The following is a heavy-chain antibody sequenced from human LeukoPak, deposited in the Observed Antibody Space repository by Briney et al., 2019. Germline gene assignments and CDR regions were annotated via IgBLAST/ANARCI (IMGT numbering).Heavy chain of an antibody. CDR3: ARAFYSSGFFFDY. CDR1: GYSFTSHW. CDR2: IYPGDSDT. J-gene: IGHJ4*02. V-gene: IGHV5-51*01. Sequence: GESLKISCKGSGYSFTSHWIGWVRQMPGKGLEWMGIIYPGDSDTRYSPSFQGHVTISADKSINTAYLQWSSLKASDTAMYYCARAFYSSGFFFDYWGQGTLVTVSS. D-gene: IGHD6-19*01.